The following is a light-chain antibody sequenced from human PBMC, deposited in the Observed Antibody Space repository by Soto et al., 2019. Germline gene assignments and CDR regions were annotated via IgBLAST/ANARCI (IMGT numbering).Light chain of an antibody. J-gene: IGKJ1*01. CDR1: QSVSSSY. CDR2: GAS. V-gene: IGKV3-20*01. Sequence: EIVLTQSPGTLSLSPGERATLSCRASQSVSSSYLAWYQQKPGQAPMLLIYGASSRATGIPDRFSGSGSGTDFTLTISRLEPEDFEVYYCQQYGSSPGGTFGQGNKVEIK. CDR3: QQYGSSPGGT.